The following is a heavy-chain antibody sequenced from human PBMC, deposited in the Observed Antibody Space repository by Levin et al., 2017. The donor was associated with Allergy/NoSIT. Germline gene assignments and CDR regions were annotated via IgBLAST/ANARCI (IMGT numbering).Heavy chain of an antibody. CDR3: AKGELGISPPHYYYGMDV. Sequence: GGSLRLSCAASGFTFDDYTMHWVRQAPGKGLEWVSLISWDGGSTYYADSVKGRFTISRDNSKNSLYLQMNSLRTEDTALYYCAKGELGISPPHYYYGMDVWGQGTTVTVSS. J-gene: IGHJ6*02. V-gene: IGHV3-43*01. D-gene: IGHD7-27*01. CDR2: ISWDGGST. CDR1: GFTFDDYT.